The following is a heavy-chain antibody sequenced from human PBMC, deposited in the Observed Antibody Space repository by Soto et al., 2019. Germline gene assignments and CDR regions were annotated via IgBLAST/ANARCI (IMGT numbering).Heavy chain of an antibody. J-gene: IGHJ6*02. CDR1: GGSISGLY. CDR3: ARISHYYYYGLDV. Sequence: PSETLSLTCTVSGGSISGLYWSWIRQPPGKGLEWIGYIYYSGGTNYNPSLKSRVTLSADTSKNQFSLKLTSVTAADTAVYYCARISHYYYYGLDVWGQGTTVTVSS. V-gene: IGHV4-59*11. CDR2: IYYSGGT.